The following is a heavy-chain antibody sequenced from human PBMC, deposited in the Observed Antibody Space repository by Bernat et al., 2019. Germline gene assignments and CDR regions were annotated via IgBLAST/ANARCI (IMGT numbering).Heavy chain of an antibody. Sequence: QGQLQESGPGLVKPSQTLSLTCTVSGGSISSGGYYWSWIRQHPGKGLEWIGYIYYSGSTYYNPSLKSRVTISVDTSKNQFSLKLSSVTAADTAVYYCARVGYSSGWDHYYFDYWGQGTLVTISS. CDR3: ARVGYSSGWDHYYFDY. D-gene: IGHD6-19*01. J-gene: IGHJ4*02. V-gene: IGHV4-31*03. CDR1: GGSISSGGYY. CDR2: IYYSGST.